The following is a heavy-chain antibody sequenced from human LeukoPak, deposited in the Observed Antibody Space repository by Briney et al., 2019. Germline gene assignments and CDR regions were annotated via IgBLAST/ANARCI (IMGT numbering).Heavy chain of an antibody. CDR2: INPSGAYT. V-gene: IGHV1-46*01. J-gene: IGHJ4*02. Sequence: EASVKVSCKASGYTFTSYYLHWVRQAPGQGLEWMGLINPSGAYTTYAQKFQARVTMTRDMSTSTVFMEVSSLTSDDTAVYYCARSEDSSVHLYFDYWGRGTLVTVSS. CDR1: GYTFTSYY. CDR3: ARSEDSSVHLYFDY. D-gene: IGHD3-22*01.